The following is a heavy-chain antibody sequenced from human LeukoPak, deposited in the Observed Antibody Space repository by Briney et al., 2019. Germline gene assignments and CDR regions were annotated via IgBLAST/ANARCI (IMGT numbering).Heavy chain of an antibody. Sequence: PGGSLRLSCAASGFTFSSYSMNWVRQAPGKGLEGVSYISSSSSTIYYADSVKGRFTISRDNAKNSLYLQMKSLRAEDTAVYYCARDLAGSGNYWGQGNLVPVSS. J-gene: IGHJ4*02. CDR2: ISSSSSTI. CDR3: ARDLAGSGNY. V-gene: IGHV3-48*01. D-gene: IGHD3-10*01. CDR1: GFTFSSYS.